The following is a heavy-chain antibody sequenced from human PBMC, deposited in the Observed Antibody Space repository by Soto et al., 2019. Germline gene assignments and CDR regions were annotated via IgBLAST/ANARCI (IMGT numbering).Heavy chain of an antibody. CDR2: IYPCDSDT. D-gene: IGHD2-2*01. J-gene: IGHJ5*02. CDR3: ARIHQDNWFDP. CDR1: GYSFTSYW. V-gene: IGHV5-51*01. Sequence: GESLKISCKGSGYSFTSYWIGWVRQMPGKGLEWMWIIYPCDSDTRYSPSFQGQVTISADKSISTAYLQWSSLKASDTAMYYCARIHQDNWFDPWGHGTLLTVSS.